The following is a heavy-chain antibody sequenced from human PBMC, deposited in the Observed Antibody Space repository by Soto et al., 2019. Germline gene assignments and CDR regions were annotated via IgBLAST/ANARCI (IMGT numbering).Heavy chain of an antibody. CDR3: AREYGTTGTEIGFDP. D-gene: IGHD4-17*01. CDR2: INPNSGGT. Sequence: QVQLVQSGAEVKKPGASVKVSCKASGYTFTGYYMHWVRQAPGQGLEWMGWINPNSGGTNYAQKFQGWVPMTRDTSISTACMELSRLRSDDTAVYYCAREYGTTGTEIGFDPWGQGTLVTVSS. CDR1: GYTFTGYY. V-gene: IGHV1-2*04. J-gene: IGHJ5*02.